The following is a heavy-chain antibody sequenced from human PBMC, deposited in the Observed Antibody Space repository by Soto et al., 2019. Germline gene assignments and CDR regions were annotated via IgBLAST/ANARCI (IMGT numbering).Heavy chain of an antibody. V-gene: IGHV3-23*01. CDR2: INKSGGST. CDR3: AKDPPTAGTTFDY. J-gene: IGHJ4*02. Sequence: EVQLLESGGGLVQPGGSLRLSCAASGFTFSSFAMSWVRQSPGKGLEWVSTINKSGGSTYYPDSVKGRFTISRDNDKNTLLQQINGLRAEDTAVYYCAKDPPTAGTTFDYWGRGTLVTVSS. CDR1: GFTFSSFA. D-gene: IGHD1-1*01.